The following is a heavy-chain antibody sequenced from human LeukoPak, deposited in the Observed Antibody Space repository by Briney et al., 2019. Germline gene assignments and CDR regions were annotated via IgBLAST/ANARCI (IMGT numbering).Heavy chain of an antibody. CDR2: IYTSGST. D-gene: IGHD4-17*01. V-gene: IGHV4-4*07. CDR1: GGSISSYY. CDR3: ARDGLGTMVTPYPYYYYYYMDV. Sequence: SETLSLTCTVSGGSISSYYWSWIRQPAGKGLEWIGRIYTSGSTNYNPSLKSRVTMSVDTSKNQFSLKLSSVTAADTAVYYCARDGLGTMVTPYPYYYYYYMDVWGKGTTVTVSS. J-gene: IGHJ6*03.